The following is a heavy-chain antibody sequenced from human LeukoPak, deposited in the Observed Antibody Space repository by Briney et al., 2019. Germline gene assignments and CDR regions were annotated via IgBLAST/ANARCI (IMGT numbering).Heavy chain of an antibody. CDR1: GGSISSYY. CDR3: ARGARMITFGGVIVFDAFDI. V-gene: IGHV4-59*12. Sequence: RPSETLSLTCTVSGGSISSYYWSWIRQPPGKGLEWIGYIYYSGSTNYNPSLKSRVTISVDTSKNQFSLKLSSVTAADTAVYYCARGARMITFGGVIVFDAFDIWGQGTMVTVSS. J-gene: IGHJ3*02. CDR2: IYYSGST. D-gene: IGHD3-16*02.